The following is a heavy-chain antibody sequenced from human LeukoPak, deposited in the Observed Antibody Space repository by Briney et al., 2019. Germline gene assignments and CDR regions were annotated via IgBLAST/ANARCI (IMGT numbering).Heavy chain of an antibody. Sequence: GGSLRLSCAASGFTFSSYAMHWVRQAPGKGLEWVAVISYDGSNKYYADSVKGRFTISRDNSKNTLYLQMNGLRAEDTAVYYCARGSQYSSGWLNYWGQGTLVTVSS. CDR3: ARGSQYSSGWLNY. D-gene: IGHD6-19*01. J-gene: IGHJ4*02. CDR2: ISYDGSNK. V-gene: IGHV3-30-3*01. CDR1: GFTFSSYA.